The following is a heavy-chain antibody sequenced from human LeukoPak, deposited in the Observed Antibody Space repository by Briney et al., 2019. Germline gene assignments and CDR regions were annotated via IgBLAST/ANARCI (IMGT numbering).Heavy chain of an antibody. CDR2: ISSSSSTI. J-gene: IGHJ3*02. D-gene: IGHD6-19*01. CDR1: GFTFSSYS. V-gene: IGHV3-48*04. CDR3: ARGSSGWYLGAFDI. Sequence: PGGSLRLSCAASGFTFSSYSMNWVRQARGKGLEWVSYISSSSSTIYYADSVKGRFTISRDNAKNSLYLQMNSLRAEDTAVYYCARGSSGWYLGAFDIWGQGTMVTVSS.